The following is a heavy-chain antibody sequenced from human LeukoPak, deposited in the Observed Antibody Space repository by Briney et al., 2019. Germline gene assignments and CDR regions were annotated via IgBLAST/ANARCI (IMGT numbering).Heavy chain of an antibody. CDR2: IYSGGTT. J-gene: IGHJ4*02. D-gene: IGHD3-22*01. CDR1: GFTVSNNY. CDR3: AREHGRSGYFDY. Sequence: PGGSLRLSCAASGFTVSNNYLHWVRQAPGKGLEWVSVIYSGGTTYYADSVKGRFTISRDNSKNTLYLQLSSLRVEDTAVYYCAREHGRSGYFDYWGQGTLVSVSS. V-gene: IGHV3-66*02.